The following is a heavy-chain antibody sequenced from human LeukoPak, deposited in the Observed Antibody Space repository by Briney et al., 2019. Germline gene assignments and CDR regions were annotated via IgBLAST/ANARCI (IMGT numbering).Heavy chain of an antibody. D-gene: IGHD3-22*01. J-gene: IGHJ5*02. CDR3: ARDKGDYYDRSQGFDP. CDR1: GFTFSDYY. CDR2: ISSSGSTI. Sequence: SGGSLRLSCAASGFTFSDYYMSWIRQAPGKGLEWVSYISSSGSTIYYADSVKGRFTISRDNAKNSLYLQMNSLRSDDTAVYYCARDKGDYYDRSQGFDPWGQGTLVTVSS. V-gene: IGHV3-11*01.